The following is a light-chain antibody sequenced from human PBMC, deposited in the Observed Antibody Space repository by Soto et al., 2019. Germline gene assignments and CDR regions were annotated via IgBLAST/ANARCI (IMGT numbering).Light chain of an antibody. V-gene: IGLV2-8*01. CDR1: SSDVGGYNY. CDR3: SSYAGSNNRV. J-gene: IGLJ3*02. Sequence: QSVLTQPPSASGSPGQSVTISCTGTSSDVGGYNYVSWYQQHPGKAPKLMIYEVSKRPSGVPDRFSGYKSGNTASLTVSGLQAEDEADYYCSSYAGSNNRVFGGGTKLTVL. CDR2: EVS.